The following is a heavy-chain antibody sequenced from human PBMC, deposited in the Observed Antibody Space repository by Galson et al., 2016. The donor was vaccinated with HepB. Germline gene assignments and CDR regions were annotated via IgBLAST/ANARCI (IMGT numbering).Heavy chain of an antibody. D-gene: IGHD6-6*01. CDR2: ISTSSS. CDR1: GFTFSSYS. CDR3: ARARALAARLPDGMDV. J-gene: IGHJ6*02. V-gene: IGHV3-21*01. Sequence: SLRLSCAASGFTFSSYSMNWVRQAPGKGLEWVSSISTSSSYYADSVKGRSTISRDNAKNSLYLQMNSLRAEDTAVYYCARARALAARLPDGMDVWGQGTTLTVSS.